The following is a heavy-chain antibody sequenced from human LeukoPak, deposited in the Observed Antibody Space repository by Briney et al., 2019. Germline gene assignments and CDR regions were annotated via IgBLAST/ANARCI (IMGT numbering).Heavy chain of an antibody. D-gene: IGHD3-22*01. V-gene: IGHV3-48*03. Sequence: GGSLRLSCAPSGFTFRTYEMNWVRQAPGKVLEWISYISSTGNTLYEDSVKGRFTISRDNAKNSLFLQMNSLRAEDTAVYYCARGGNIGYNYNAFDIWGQGTMVTVSS. CDR3: ARGGNIGYNYNAFDI. CDR2: ISSTGNTL. J-gene: IGHJ3*02. CDR1: GFTFRTYE.